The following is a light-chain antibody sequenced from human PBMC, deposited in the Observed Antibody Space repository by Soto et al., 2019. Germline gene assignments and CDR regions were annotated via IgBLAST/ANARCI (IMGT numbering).Light chain of an antibody. CDR3: SSFKGTNSFV. V-gene: IGLV2-8*01. Sequence: QSVLTQPPSASGSPRQTVTISCTGTYSDIGAYNYASWYQQRPGEAPKLIIYEVTKRPSGVPDRIFVSKSGNTASLTVSGLQADDEADYYCSSFKGTNSFVFGTGTKVTVL. CDR1: YSDIGAYNY. J-gene: IGLJ1*01. CDR2: EVT.